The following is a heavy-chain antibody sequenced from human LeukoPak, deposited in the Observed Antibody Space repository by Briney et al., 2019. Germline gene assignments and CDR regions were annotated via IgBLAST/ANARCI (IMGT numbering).Heavy chain of an antibody. J-gene: IGHJ4*02. CDR1: GFTFSSYA. CDR2: ISYDGSNK. Sequence: GGSLRLSCAASGFTFSSYAMHWVRQAPGKGLEWVAVISYDGSNKYYADSVKGRFTISRDNSKNTLYLQMNSVRAEDTAVYYCARDQLLWFGEFTKFDYWGQGTLVTVSS. CDR3: ARDQLLWFGEFTKFDY. V-gene: IGHV3-30-3*01. D-gene: IGHD3-10*01.